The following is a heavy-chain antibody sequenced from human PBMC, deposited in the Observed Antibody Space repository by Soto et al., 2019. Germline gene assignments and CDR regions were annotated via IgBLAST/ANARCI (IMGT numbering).Heavy chain of an antibody. CDR2: INPILSMS. V-gene: IGHV1-69*02. Sequence: QVQLVQSGAEVKKPGSSVRVSCKASGDTFTFYSINWVRQAPGLGLEWMGRINPILSMSNYAQRFQGRVTMTADKSTSTASMELSSLRSEDTAMYYCSSSYGSGYRAFVYWGQGALVTVSS. CDR3: SSSYGSGYRAFVY. J-gene: IGHJ4*02. CDR1: GDTFTFYS. D-gene: IGHD3-10*01.